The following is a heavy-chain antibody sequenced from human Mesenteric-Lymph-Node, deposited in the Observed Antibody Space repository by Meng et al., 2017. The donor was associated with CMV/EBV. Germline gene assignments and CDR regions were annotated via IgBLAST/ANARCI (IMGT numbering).Heavy chain of an antibody. J-gene: IGHJ4*02. CDR2: IYWNGDN. CDR1: GFSLRTSGAG. V-gene: IGHV2-5*01. D-gene: IGHD3-22*01. Sequence: GPTLVSPTQTLTLTCTFSGFSLRTSGAGVGWIRQPPGKSLEWLTLIYWNGDNRNSPSMRSRLTITKDTAQNPVVLTMTNMDTVDTATDYSAHSPDPGHYGSSGYPYLDYWGQGSPVTVSS. CDR3: AHSPDPGHYGSSGYPYLDY.